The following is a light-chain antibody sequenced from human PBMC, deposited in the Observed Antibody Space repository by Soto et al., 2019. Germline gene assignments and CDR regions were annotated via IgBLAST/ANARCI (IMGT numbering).Light chain of an antibody. V-gene: IGKV3-15*01. CDR1: QSVNSD. J-gene: IGKJ4*01. CDR2: RVS. CDR3: QQHNKWPLG. Sequence: EVVMTQSPATLSVSPGERATLSCRASQSVNSDLAWYQQKPGQAPRLLIYRVSTRATGIPVRFSGSGSGTEFTLTISSLQSEDFAIYYCQQHNKWPLGFGGGTKVEIK.